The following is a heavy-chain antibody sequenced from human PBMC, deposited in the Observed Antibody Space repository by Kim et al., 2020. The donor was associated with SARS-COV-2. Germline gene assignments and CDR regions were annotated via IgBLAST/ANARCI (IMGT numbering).Heavy chain of an antibody. CDR1: GGSISSYY. Sequence: SETLSLTCTVSGGSISSYYWSWIRQPPGKGLEWIGYIYYSGSTNYNPSLKSRVTISVDTSKNQFSLKLSSVTAADTAVYYCARHGGIAAAGRLGWFDPWGQGTLVTVSS. V-gene: IGHV4-59*08. CDR3: ARHGGIAAAGRLGWFDP. J-gene: IGHJ5*02. D-gene: IGHD6-13*01. CDR2: IYYSGST.